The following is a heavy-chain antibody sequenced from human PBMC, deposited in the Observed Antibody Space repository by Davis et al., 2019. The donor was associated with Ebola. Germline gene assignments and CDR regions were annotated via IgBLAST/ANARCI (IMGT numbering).Heavy chain of an antibody. Sequence: GGSLRLSCAASGFTFSSYWMSWVRQAPGKGLEWVANIKQDGSEKYYVDSVKGRFTISRDNAKNSLYLQMNSLRAEDTAVYYCAKVVVAAALDYWGQGTLVTVSS. J-gene: IGHJ4*02. CDR1: GFTFSSYW. CDR2: IKQDGSEK. V-gene: IGHV3-7*01. D-gene: IGHD2-15*01. CDR3: AKVVVAAALDY.